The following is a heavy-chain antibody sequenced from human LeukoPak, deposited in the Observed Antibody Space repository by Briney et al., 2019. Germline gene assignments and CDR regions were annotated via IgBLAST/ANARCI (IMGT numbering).Heavy chain of an antibody. V-gene: IGHV3-48*03. Sequence: GGSLRLSCAASGFTFTTYEMHWVRQAPGKGLEWVSYMSGSGSTIYYADSVKGRFTISRDNAKNSLILQMNSLRAEDTAVYYCAREGNYYFDYWGQGTLVTVSS. CDR2: MSGSGSTI. D-gene: IGHD1-7*01. J-gene: IGHJ4*02. CDR3: AREGNYYFDY. CDR1: GFTFTTYE.